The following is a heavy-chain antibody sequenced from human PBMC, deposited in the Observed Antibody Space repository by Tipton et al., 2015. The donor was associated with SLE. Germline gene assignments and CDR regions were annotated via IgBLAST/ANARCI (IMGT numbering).Heavy chain of an antibody. CDR1: GGSISSYY. CDR2: IYYSGST. Sequence: VSGGSISSYYWSWIRQPPGKGLEWIGYIYYSGSTYYNPSLKSRVTISVDTSKNQFSLKLSSVTAADTAVYYCARAFLYYYDSSGSRYFDYWGQGTLVTVSS. V-gene: IGHV4-59*08. J-gene: IGHJ4*02. CDR3: ARAFLYYYDSSGSRYFDY. D-gene: IGHD3-22*01.